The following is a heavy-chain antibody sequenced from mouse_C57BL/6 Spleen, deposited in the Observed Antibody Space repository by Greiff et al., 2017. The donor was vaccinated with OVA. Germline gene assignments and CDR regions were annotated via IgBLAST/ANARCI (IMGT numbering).Heavy chain of an antibody. V-gene: IGHV1-69*01. Sequence: VQLQQPGAELVMPGASVKLSCKASGYTFTSYWMHWVKQRPGQGLEWIGEIDPSDSYTNYNQKLKGKSTLTVDKSSSTAYMQRSSLTSEDSAVYNCARSIYDGYYWFAYWGKGTLVTVSA. CDR3: ARSIYDGYYWFAY. J-gene: IGHJ3*01. D-gene: IGHD2-3*01. CDR1: GYTFTSYW. CDR2: IDPSDSYT.